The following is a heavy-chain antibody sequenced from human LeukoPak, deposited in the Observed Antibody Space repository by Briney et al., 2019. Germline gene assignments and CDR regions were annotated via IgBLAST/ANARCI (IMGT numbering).Heavy chain of an antibody. D-gene: IGHD3-10*01. V-gene: IGHV1-2*06. CDR1: GYTFTDHY. CDR3: ARVMVSLVRGDYSYFDY. Sequence: GASVKVSCKASGYTFTDHYIHWVRQAPGQGLEWMGRINPNSGGTNFAQKFQGRVTMTRDTSISTAYMELSGLRSDDTAMYYCARVMVSLVRGDYSYFDYWAQGTLVTVSS. CDR2: INPNSGGT. J-gene: IGHJ4*02.